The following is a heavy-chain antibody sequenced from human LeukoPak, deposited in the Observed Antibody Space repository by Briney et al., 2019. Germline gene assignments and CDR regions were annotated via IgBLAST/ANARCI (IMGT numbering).Heavy chain of an antibody. D-gene: IGHD1-1*01. Sequence: GGSLRLSCAASGLTLSSAWMHWVRQAPGKGLEWIGLIRSETDGGTTDYASPVRGRFTISRDASKNTLYLQINSLKIDDTAVYYCSQLYPSDPWGQGTLVTVPS. V-gene: IGHV3-15*01. J-gene: IGHJ5*02. CDR1: GLTLSSAW. CDR2: IRSETDGGTT. CDR3: SQLYPSDP.